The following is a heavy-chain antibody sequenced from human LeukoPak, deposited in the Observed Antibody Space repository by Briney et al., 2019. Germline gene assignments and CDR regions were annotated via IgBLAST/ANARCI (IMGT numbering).Heavy chain of an antibody. D-gene: IGHD2-15*01. V-gene: IGHV1-8*01. CDR3: ARGPPPYCSGDSCYSFLYFHH. J-gene: IGHJ1*01. Sequence: ASVKVSCKASGYTFPSYDINWVGLATGQGLEWMGCTHPNGCNTGYAQKFQGRVTMTRDTSISTAYLELTTLRSDDTAVYYCARGPPPYCSGDSCYSFLYFHHWGQGTLVTVSS. CDR1: GYTFPSYD. CDR2: THPNGCNT.